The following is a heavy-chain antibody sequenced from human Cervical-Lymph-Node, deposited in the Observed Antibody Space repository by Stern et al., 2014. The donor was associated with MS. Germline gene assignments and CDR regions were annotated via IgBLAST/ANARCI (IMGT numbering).Heavy chain of an antibody. CDR1: GGTFSSYT. CDR3: ARDSRGRWYFDL. Sequence: QMQLVQSGAEVKKPGSSVKVSCKASGGTFSSYTISWVRQAPGQGLEWMGRIIPILGIANYAQKFQGRVTITADKSTSTAYMELSSLRSEDTAVYYCARDSRGRWYFDLWGRGTLVTVSS. V-gene: IGHV1-69*09. D-gene: IGHD5-12*01. CDR2: IIPILGIA. J-gene: IGHJ2*01.